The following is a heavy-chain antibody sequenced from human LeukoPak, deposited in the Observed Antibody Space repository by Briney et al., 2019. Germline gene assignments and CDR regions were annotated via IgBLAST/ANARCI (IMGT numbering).Heavy chain of an antibody. CDR2: IYSGGST. V-gene: IGHV3-53*01. CDR1: GFTVSSNY. D-gene: IGHD3-9*01. J-gene: IGHJ4*02. Sequence: GGSLRLSCAASGFTVSSNYMSWVRQAPGKGLEWVSVIYSGGSTYYADSVKGRFTISRDNSKNTLYLQMNSLRAEATAVYYCAGEDILPGFDYWGQGTLVTVSS. CDR3: AGEDILPGFDY.